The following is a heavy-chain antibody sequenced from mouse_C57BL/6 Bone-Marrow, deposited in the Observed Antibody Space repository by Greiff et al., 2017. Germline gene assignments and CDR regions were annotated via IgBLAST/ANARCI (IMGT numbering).Heavy chain of an antibody. CDR3: ARNYGNYLFAY. CDR2: IDPSDSYT. CDR1: GYTFTSYW. Sequence: QVQLQQPGAELVKPGASVKLSCKASGYTFTSYWMQWVKQRPGQGLEWIGEIDPSDSYTNYNQKFKGKATLTVDTSSSTAYMQLSSLTSEDSAVYYCARNYGNYLFAYWGQGTLVTVSA. J-gene: IGHJ3*01. D-gene: IGHD2-1*01. V-gene: IGHV1-50*01.